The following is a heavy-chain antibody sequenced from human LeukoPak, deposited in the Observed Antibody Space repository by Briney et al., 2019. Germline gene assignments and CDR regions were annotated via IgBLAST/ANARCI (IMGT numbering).Heavy chain of an antibody. J-gene: IGHJ6*02. CDR1: EFTFSNAW. V-gene: IGHV3-23*01. CDR2: ISGSGGST. D-gene: IGHD3-3*01. Sequence: GGSLRLSCVASEFTFSNAWMSWVRQAPGKGLEWVSAISGSGGSTYYADSVKGRFTISRDNSKNTLYLQMNSLRAEDTAVYYCAKDSLRFLEWLSQGMDVWGQGTTVTVSS. CDR3: AKDSLRFLEWLSQGMDV.